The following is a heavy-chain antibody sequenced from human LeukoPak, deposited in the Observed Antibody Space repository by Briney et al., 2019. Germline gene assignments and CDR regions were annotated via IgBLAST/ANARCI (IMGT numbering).Heavy chain of an antibody. J-gene: IGHJ4*02. V-gene: IGHV3-23*01. CDR3: ANRDIVVVVAATQDY. CDR2: ISGSGGST. D-gene: IGHD2-15*01. Sequence: GGSLRLSCAASGFTFSSYAMSWVRQAPGKGREWVSAISGSGGSTYYADSVKGRFTISRDNSKNTLYRQMNSLRAEDTAVYYCANRDIVVVVAATQDYWGQGTLVTVSS. CDR1: GFTFSSYA.